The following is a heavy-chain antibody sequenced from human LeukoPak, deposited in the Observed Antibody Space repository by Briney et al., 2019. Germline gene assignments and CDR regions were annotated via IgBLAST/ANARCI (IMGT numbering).Heavy chain of an antibody. CDR3: ARVTRNAFDI. CDR1: GYSVSSGYY. V-gene: IGHV4-38-2*02. J-gene: IGHJ3*02. D-gene: IGHD4-23*01. Sequence: SETLSLTCIVSGYSVSSGYYWGWIRQPPGKGLEWIGSIYYSGSTYYNPSLKSRVTISVDTSKNQFSLKLSSVTAADTAVYYCARVTRNAFDIWGQGTMVTVSS. CDR2: IYYSGST.